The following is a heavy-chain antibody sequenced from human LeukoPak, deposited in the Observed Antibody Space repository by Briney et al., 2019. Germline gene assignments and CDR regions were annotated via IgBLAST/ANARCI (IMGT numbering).Heavy chain of an antibody. J-gene: IGHJ4*02. CDR2: IKQDGSEK. D-gene: IGHD6-13*01. CDR3: ARDPGISLVAAAAVDY. V-gene: IGHV3-7*01. CDR1: GFTFSSYW. Sequence: GGSLRLSCAASGFTFSSYWMSWVRQAPGKGLEWVANIKQDGSEKYYVDSVKGRFTISRDNAKNSLYLQMNSLRAEDTAVYHCARDPGISLVAAAAVDYWGQGTLVTVSS.